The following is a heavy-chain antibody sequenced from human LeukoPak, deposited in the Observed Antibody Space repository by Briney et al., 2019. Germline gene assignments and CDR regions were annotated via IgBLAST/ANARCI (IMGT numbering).Heavy chain of an antibody. J-gene: IGHJ4*02. Sequence: ASVKVSCKASGGTFSSYAVSWVRQPPGRGLEWMGGIIPIFGTANYAQKFQGRVTITADESTSTAYMELSSLRSEDTAVYYCASLDIVVVPAGGTTGITGTTLDYWGQGTLVTVSS. CDR3: ASLDIVVVPAGGTTGITGTTLDY. D-gene: IGHD2-2*01. CDR1: GGTFSSYA. CDR2: IIPIFGTA. V-gene: IGHV1-69*13.